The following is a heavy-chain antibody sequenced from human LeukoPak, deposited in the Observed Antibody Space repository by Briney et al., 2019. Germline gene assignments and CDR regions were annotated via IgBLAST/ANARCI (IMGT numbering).Heavy chain of an antibody. V-gene: IGHV3-21*01. CDR3: ARFSGYCSSTSCTPGD. D-gene: IGHD2-2*01. CDR2: ISSSSSYI. Sequence: GGSLRLSCAASGFTFSSYSMNRVRQAPGKGLEWVSSISSSSSYIYYADSVKGRFTISRDNAKNSLYLQMNSLRAEDTAVYYCARFSGYCSSTSCTPGDWGQGTLVTVSS. CDR1: GFTFSSYS. J-gene: IGHJ4*02.